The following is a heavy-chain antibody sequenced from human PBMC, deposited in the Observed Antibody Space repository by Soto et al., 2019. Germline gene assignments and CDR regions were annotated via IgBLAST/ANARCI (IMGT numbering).Heavy chain of an antibody. CDR3: ARDLRPREWLGSPAAAFDI. D-gene: IGHD5-12*01. CDR1: GGSISSSSYY. J-gene: IGHJ3*02. V-gene: IGHV4-39*07. Sequence: PSETLSLTCTVSGGSISSSSYYWGWIRQPPGKGLEGIGSIYYSGSTNYNPSLKSRVTISVDTSKNQFSLKLSSVTAADTAVYYWARDLRPREWLGSPAAAFDIWGQGTMVTVSS. CDR2: IYYSGST.